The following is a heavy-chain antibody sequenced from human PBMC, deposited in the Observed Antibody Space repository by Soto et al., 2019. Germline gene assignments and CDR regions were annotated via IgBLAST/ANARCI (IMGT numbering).Heavy chain of an antibody. Sequence: ASVKVSCKASGYIFTNYAMHWVRQAPGQRLEWMGWINVGNSNTKYSQKFQGRVTISRDTSASTAYMELSSLRSEDTSVYYCARARYFYDSSGLDYWGQGALVTVS. J-gene: IGHJ4*02. V-gene: IGHV1-3*01. CDR2: INVGNSNT. CDR1: GYIFTNYA. CDR3: ARARYFYDSSGLDY. D-gene: IGHD3-22*01.